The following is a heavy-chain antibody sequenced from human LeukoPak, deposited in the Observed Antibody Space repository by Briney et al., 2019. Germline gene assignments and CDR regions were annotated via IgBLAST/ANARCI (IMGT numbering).Heavy chain of an antibody. CDR2: IYYSGST. CDR3: ARQSFYYGSGSYPNWFDP. V-gene: IGHV4-39*01. CDR1: GGSISSSSYY. Sequence: PSETLSLTCTVSGGSISSSSYYWGRIRQPPRKGLEWIGSIYYSGSTYYNPSLKSRVTISVDTSKNQFSLKLSSVTAADTAVYYCARQSFYYGSGSYPNWFDPWGQGTLVTVSS. D-gene: IGHD3-10*01. J-gene: IGHJ5*02.